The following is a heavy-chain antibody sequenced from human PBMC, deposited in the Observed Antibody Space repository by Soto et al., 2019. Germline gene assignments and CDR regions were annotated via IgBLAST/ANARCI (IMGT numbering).Heavy chain of an antibody. CDR2: IIPIFGTA. CDR1: GGTFSSYA. J-gene: IGHJ4*02. D-gene: IGHD1-26*01. V-gene: IGHV1-69*06. CDR3: ARDAREVGATPFFDY. Sequence: QVQLVQSGAEVKKPGSSVKVSCKASGGTFSSYAISWVRQAPGQGLEWMGGIIPIFGTANYAQKFQGRVTITADKSTSTAYMERSSLRSEDTAVYYCARDAREVGATPFFDYWGQGTLVTVSS.